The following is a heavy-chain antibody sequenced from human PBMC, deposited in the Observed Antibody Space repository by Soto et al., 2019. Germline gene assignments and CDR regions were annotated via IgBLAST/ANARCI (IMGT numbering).Heavy chain of an antibody. CDR2: INPATGAA. J-gene: IGHJ3*02. V-gene: IGHV1-2*02. D-gene: IGHD3-3*01. CDR3: ARGGGVGVAGSAAFDM. CDR1: GYPVTAYY. Sequence: QLHLVQSGAVVKKPGASVTVSCSASGYPVTAYYMHWVRQAPGRGLEWMGGINPATGAAKYTQTFQGRVXMTXXTSTSTVFMELSGLTSEDTAVFYCARGGGVGVAGSAAFDMWGQGTLVTVSS.